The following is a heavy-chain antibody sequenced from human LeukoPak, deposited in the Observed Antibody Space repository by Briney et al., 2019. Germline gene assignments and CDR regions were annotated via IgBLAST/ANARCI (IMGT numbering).Heavy chain of an antibody. CDR2: ISGSGGST. CDR3: AKDQALHDAFDI. V-gene: IGHV3-23*01. CDR1: GFTSVNYA. Sequence: GGSLRLSCAATGFTSVNYAMSWVRQAPGKGLEWVSAISGSGGSTYYADSVKGRFTISRDNSKNTLYLQMNSLRAEDTAVYYCAKDQALHDAFDIWGQGTMVTVSS. J-gene: IGHJ3*02.